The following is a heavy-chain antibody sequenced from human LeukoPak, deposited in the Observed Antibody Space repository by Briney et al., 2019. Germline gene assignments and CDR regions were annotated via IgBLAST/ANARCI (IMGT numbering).Heavy chain of an antibody. J-gene: IGHJ2*01. CDR1: GGSISSYY. CDR2: IYYSGST. D-gene: IGHD5-24*01. CDR3: ARHTGGDGYSNNWYFDL. Sequence: PSETLSLTCTVSGGSISSYYWSWIRQPPGKGLEWIGYIYYSGSTNYNPSLKSRVTISVDTSKNQFSLKLSSVTAADTAVYYCARHTGGDGYSNNWYFDLWGRGTLVTVSS. V-gene: IGHV4-59*08.